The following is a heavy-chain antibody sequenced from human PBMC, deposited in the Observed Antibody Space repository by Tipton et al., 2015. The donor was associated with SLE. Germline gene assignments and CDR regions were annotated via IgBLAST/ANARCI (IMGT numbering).Heavy chain of an antibody. CDR2: ISSRGSTI. Sequence: SLRLSCAASGFTFSSFEMNWVRQAPGKGLEWLSYISSRGSTIYYADSVEGRFTISRDNAKNSLFLQMNSLRAEDTAVYYCAREKYGSGSEAFDFWGQGTMVTVSS. J-gene: IGHJ3*01. CDR3: AREKYGSGSEAFDF. CDR1: GFTFSSFE. V-gene: IGHV3-48*03. D-gene: IGHD3-10*01.